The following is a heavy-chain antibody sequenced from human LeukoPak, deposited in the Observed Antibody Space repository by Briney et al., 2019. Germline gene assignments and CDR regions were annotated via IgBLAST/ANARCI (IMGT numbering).Heavy chain of an antibody. J-gene: IGHJ6*02. CDR2: INHSGST. V-gene: IGHV4-34*01. Sequence: SETLSFTCAVYGGSFSGYYWSWIRQPPGKGLEWIGEINHSGSTNYNPSLKSRVTISVDTSKNQFSLKLSSVTAADTAVYYCARVRSYYYYGMDVWGQGTTVTVSS. CDR3: ARVRSYYYYGMDV. CDR1: GGSFSGYY.